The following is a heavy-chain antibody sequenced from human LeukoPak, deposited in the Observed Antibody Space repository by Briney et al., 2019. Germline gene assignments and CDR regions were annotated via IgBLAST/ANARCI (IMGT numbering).Heavy chain of an antibody. CDR2: INGDGSDI. V-gene: IGHV3-74*01. CDR1: GLTFRNYW. Sequence: RGSLRLSCAVSGLTFRNYWMHWVRQAPGKGLVWVSRINGDGSDISYADSVKGRFTISRDNAKNTLSLQMNSLTDDDTALYYCTGGFGHNWSPFENWGQGTLVTVSS. CDR3: TGGFGHNWSPFEN. D-gene: IGHD1-1*01. J-gene: IGHJ4*02.